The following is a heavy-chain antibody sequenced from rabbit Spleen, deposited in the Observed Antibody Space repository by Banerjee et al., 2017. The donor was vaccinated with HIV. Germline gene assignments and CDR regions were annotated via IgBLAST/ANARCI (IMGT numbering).Heavy chain of an antibody. D-gene: IGHD1-1*01. J-gene: IGHJ4*01. CDR2: IYAGSSGST. V-gene: IGHV1S45*01. CDR3: ARDLVAVIGWNFNL. Sequence: QEQLVESGGGLVQPEGSLKLSCTASGFSFSNKAVMCWVRQAPGKGLEWIACIYAGSSGSTYYASWAKGRFTISKTSSTTVTLQLNSLTAADTATYFCARDLVAVIGWNFNLWGPGTLVTVS. CDR1: GFSFSNKAV.